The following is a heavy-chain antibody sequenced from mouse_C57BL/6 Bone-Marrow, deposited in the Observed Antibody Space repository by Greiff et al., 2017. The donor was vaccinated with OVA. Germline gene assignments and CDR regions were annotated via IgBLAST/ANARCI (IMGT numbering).Heavy chain of an antibody. V-gene: IGHV1-59*01. CDR2: IDPSDSYT. D-gene: IGHD2-4*01. J-gene: IGHJ3*01. CDR1: GYTFTSYW. Sequence: QVQLQQPGAELVRPGTSVKLSCKASGYTFTSYWMHWVKQRPGQGLEWIGVIDPSDSYTNYNQKFKGKATLTVATSSSTAYMQLSSLTSEDSAVYYCARRDYDWFAYWGQGTLVTVSA. CDR3: ARRDYDWFAY.